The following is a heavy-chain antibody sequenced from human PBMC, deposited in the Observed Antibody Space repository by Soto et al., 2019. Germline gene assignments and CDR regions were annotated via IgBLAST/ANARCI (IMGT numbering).Heavy chain of an antibody. Sequence: GASVKVSCKASGYTFTSYDINWVRQATGQGLEWMGWMNPNSGNTGYAQKFQGRVTMTRNTSISTAYMELSSLRSEDTAVYYCARGLQQELVWGVDYGMDVWGQGTTVTVSS. D-gene: IGHD6-13*01. CDR2: MNPNSGNT. CDR3: ARGLQQELVWGVDYGMDV. J-gene: IGHJ6*02. V-gene: IGHV1-8*01. CDR1: GYTFTSYD.